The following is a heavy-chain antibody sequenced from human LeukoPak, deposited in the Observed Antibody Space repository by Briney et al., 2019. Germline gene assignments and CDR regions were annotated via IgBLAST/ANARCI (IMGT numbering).Heavy chain of an antibody. CDR2: ISGSGGST. Sequence: GGSLRLSCAASGFTFSSYAMSWVRQAPGKGLEWVSAISGSGGSTYYADSVKGRFTISRDNSKNTLYLQMNSLRAEDTAIYYCARGGCYGPGNDFRFDPWGQGTLVTVSS. V-gene: IGHV3-23*01. CDR3: ARGGCYGPGNDFRFDP. D-gene: IGHD3-10*01. CDR1: GFTFSSYA. J-gene: IGHJ5*02.